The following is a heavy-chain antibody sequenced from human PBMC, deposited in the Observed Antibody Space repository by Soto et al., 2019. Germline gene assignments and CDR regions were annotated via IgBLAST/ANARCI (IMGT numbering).Heavy chain of an antibody. J-gene: IGHJ4*02. Sequence: QVQLQQWGAGLLKPSETLSLTCAVYGGSFSGYYWSWIRQPPGKGLEWLGEINHSGSTNYNPSLTSRVTISVDTSKNQFSLKLSSVTAADTAVYYCARGPYSSSPKPYYFDYWGQGTLVTVSS. D-gene: IGHD6-13*01. V-gene: IGHV4-34*01. CDR2: INHSGST. CDR1: GGSFSGYY. CDR3: ARGPYSSSPKPYYFDY.